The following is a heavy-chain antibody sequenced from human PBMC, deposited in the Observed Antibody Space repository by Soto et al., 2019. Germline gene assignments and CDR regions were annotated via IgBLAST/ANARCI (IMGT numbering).Heavy chain of an antibody. CDR3: ARVLATTVVSPKLYYYYGMDV. CDR2: IIPIFGTA. CDR1: GGTFSSYA. V-gene: IGHV1-69*13. Sequence: GASMKVSCKASGGTFSSYAISWVRQAPGKGLEWMGGIIPIFGTANYAQKFQGRVTITADESTSTAYMELSSLRSEDTAVYYCARVLATTVVSPKLYYYYGMDVWGQGTTVTVSS. D-gene: IGHD4-17*01. J-gene: IGHJ6*02.